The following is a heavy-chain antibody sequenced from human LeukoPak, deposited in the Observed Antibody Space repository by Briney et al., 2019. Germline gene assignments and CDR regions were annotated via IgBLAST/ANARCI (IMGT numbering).Heavy chain of an antibody. Sequence: GASVKVSCKASGYTFTGYYMHWVRQAPGQGLEWMGWINPNSGGTNYAQKFQGRVTMTRDTSISTAYMELSRLRSDDTAVYYCARRGCSSTSYFHYWGQGTLVTVSS. D-gene: IGHD2-2*01. CDR1: GYTFTGYY. CDR2: INPNSGGT. CDR3: ARRGCSSTSYFHY. J-gene: IGHJ4*02. V-gene: IGHV1-2*02.